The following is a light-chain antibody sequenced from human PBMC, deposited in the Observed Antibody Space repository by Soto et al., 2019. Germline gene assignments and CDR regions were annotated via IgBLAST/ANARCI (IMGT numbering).Light chain of an antibody. Sequence: DIVMTQSPLSLPVTPGEPASISCRSSQSLLHSNGYNYLDWYLQKPGQSPQLLIYLGSNRASGVPDRFSGSGSGRDFTLKISRVEAEDVGVYYCMQALQTPLTFGRGTKVEIK. CDR1: QSLLHSNGYNY. CDR2: LGS. J-gene: IGKJ4*01. V-gene: IGKV2-28*01. CDR3: MQALQTPLT.